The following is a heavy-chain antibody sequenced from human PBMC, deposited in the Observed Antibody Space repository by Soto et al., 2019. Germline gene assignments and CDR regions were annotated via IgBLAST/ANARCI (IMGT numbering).Heavy chain of an antibody. CDR1: GGPMSNYY. J-gene: IGHJ6*02. CDR2: MGYDGYT. CDR3: AREGFGPLHGLVDG. D-gene: IGHD3-10*01. Sequence: QVQLQESGPGLVKPSETLSLTCTISGGPMSNYYCSWFRQPPGQGLEWIGYMGYDGYTSYNPSLRCRATISRDTYKNQYSLVLRSVAAADTAIYYCAREGFGPLHGLVDGWGQGTTVTVFS. V-gene: IGHV4-59*12.